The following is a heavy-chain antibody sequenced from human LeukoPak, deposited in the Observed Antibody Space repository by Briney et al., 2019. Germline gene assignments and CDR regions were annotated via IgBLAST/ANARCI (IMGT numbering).Heavy chain of an antibody. CDR2: ISYDGSNK. CDR1: GFTFSSYG. V-gene: IGHV3-30*03. Sequence: GGSLRLSCAASGFTFSSYGMHWVRQAPGKGLEWVAVISYDGSNKYYADSVKGRFTISRDNSKNTLYLQMNSLRAEDTAVYYCARRGTIAAAVSWFDPWGQGTLVIVSS. CDR3: ARRGTIAAAVSWFDP. J-gene: IGHJ5*02. D-gene: IGHD6-13*01.